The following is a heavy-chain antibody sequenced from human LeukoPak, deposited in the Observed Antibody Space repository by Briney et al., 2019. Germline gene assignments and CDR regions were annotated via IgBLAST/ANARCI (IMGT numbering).Heavy chain of an antibody. Sequence: GASVKVSCKASGGTFSSYAISWVRQAPGQGLEWMGWISAYNGNTNYAQKLQGRVTMTTDTSTSTAYMELRSLRSDDTAVYYCARITRYCTNGVCYRPFDYWGQGTLVTVSS. CDR1: GGTFSSYA. CDR3: ARITRYCTNGVCYRPFDY. V-gene: IGHV1-18*01. CDR2: ISAYNGNT. J-gene: IGHJ4*02. D-gene: IGHD2-8*01.